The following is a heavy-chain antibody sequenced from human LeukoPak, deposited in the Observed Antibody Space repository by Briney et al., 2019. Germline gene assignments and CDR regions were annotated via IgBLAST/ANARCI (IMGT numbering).Heavy chain of an antibody. CDR1: GYTFTDCY. CDR3: ARLRSSRDAAFDI. J-gene: IGHJ3*02. V-gene: IGHV1-2*06. CDR2: INPNSGGT. Sequence: ASVKVSCKASGYTFTDCYIQWVRQAPGQGLEWMGRINPNSGGTNYAQKFQGRVTMTRDTSISTAYMDLSRLTSDDTAVYYCARLRSSRDAAFDIWGQGTMVTVSS. D-gene: IGHD6-13*01.